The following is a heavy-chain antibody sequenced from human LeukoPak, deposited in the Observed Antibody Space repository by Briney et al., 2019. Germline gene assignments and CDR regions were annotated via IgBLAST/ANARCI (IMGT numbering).Heavy chain of an antibody. Sequence: GGSLRLSCAASGFTFSSYGMHWVRQAPGKGLEWVALIPYDGSNKYYADSVKGLFTISRDNSKNTLYLQMNSLRAEDTAVYFCARASSILITDPLYFDYWGQGTLVTVSS. CDR3: ARASSILITDPLYFDY. J-gene: IGHJ4*02. D-gene: IGHD3-16*01. V-gene: IGHV3-30*03. CDR2: IPYDGSNK. CDR1: GFTFSSYG.